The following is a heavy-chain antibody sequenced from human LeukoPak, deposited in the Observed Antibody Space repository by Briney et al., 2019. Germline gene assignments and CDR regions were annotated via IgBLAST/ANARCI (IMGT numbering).Heavy chain of an antibody. D-gene: IGHD6-19*01. CDR1: GGSISTYY. CDR3: ASNGRYSSGWYGFDY. Sequence: SETLSLTCTLSGGSISTYYWSWIRQPPGKGLEWIGYIYYSGSTNYNPSLKSRVTISVDTSKNQFSLKLSSVTAADTAVYYCASNGRYSSGWYGFDYWGQGTLVTVSS. CDR2: IYYSGST. J-gene: IGHJ4*02. V-gene: IGHV4-59*01.